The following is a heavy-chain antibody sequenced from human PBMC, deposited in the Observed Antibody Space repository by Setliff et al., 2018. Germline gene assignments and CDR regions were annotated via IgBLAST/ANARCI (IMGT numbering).Heavy chain of an antibody. D-gene: IGHD3-3*01. V-gene: IGHV4-38-2*01. J-gene: IGHJ3*02. Sequence: SETLSLTCGVSGASITSGHYWGWIRQPPGKGLEWIATMSHRGRTYYNPSLESRVTIHRDTSKNQFSLRLTSAAAADTAVYYCASPRRDDLDSPFDAFDIWGQGTMVT. CDR2: MSHRGRT. CDR1: GASITSGHY. CDR3: ASPRRDDLDSPFDAFDI.